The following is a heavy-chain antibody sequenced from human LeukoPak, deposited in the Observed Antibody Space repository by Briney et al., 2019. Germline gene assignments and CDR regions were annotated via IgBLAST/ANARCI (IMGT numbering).Heavy chain of an antibody. Sequence: PSETLSLTCTVSGGSISSYYWSWIRQPPGKGLEWIGYIYYSGSTNYNPSLKSRVTISVDTSKNQFSLKLSSVTAADTAVYYCARGMVGAIGYYFDYWGQGTLVTVSS. V-gene: IGHV4-59*08. J-gene: IGHJ4*02. CDR3: ARGMVGAIGYYFDY. D-gene: IGHD1-26*01. CDR1: GGSISSYY. CDR2: IYYSGST.